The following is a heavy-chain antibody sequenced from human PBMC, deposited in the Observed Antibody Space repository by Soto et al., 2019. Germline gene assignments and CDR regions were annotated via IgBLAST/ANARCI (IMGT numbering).Heavy chain of an antibody. V-gene: IGHV3-21*01. CDR1: GFTFSSYS. Sequence: PGGSLRLSCAASGFTFSSYSMNWVRQAPGKGLEWVSSISSSSYIYYADSVKGRFTISRDNAKNSLYLQMNSLRAEDTAVYYCARDHPYYDFWSGYQTSYFDYWGQGTLVTVSS. J-gene: IGHJ4*02. D-gene: IGHD3-3*01. CDR3: ARDHPYYDFWSGYQTSYFDY. CDR2: ISSSSYI.